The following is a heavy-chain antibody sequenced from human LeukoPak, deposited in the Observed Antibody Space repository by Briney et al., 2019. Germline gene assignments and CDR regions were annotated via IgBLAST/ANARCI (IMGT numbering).Heavy chain of an antibody. CDR1: GGSISSYY. J-gene: IGHJ4*02. CDR3: ARDVGPSDY. V-gene: IGHV4-59*12. Sequence: SETLSLTCTVSGGSISSYYWSWIRQPPGKGLEWIGYIYYSGSTNYNPSLKSRVTISIGTSKNQFSLKLSSVTAADTAVYYCARDVGPSDYWGQGTLVTVSS. D-gene: IGHD1-26*01. CDR2: IYYSGST.